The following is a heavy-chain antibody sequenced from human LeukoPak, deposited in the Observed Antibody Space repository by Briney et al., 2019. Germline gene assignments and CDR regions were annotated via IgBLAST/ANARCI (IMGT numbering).Heavy chain of an antibody. Sequence: GGSLRLSRPASGFTFSSYGMHWVGPAAGKGLEWVAFIRYDGSNKYYSDSVKGRFTISRDNSKNTLYLQMNSLRADDTAVYYCAKDATVIALGEGWFDPWGQGTLVTVSS. CDR2: IRYDGSNK. J-gene: IGHJ5*02. V-gene: IGHV3-30*02. CDR1: GFTFSSYG. CDR3: AKDATVIALGEGWFDP. D-gene: IGHD3-22*01.